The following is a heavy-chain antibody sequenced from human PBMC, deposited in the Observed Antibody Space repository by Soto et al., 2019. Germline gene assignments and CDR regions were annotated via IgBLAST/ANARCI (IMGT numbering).Heavy chain of an antibody. CDR3: ARIFESNYYYYYYMDV. CDR2: ISSSGSTI. J-gene: IGHJ6*03. CDR1: GCTFSDYY. Sequence: GGCLRLTCAASGCTFSDYYMSWIRQAPGKGLEWVSYISSSGSTIYYADSVKGRFTISRDNAKNSLYLQMNSLRAEDTAVYYCARIFESNYYYYYYMDVWGKGTTVTVSS. V-gene: IGHV3-11*01. D-gene: IGHD3-3*01.